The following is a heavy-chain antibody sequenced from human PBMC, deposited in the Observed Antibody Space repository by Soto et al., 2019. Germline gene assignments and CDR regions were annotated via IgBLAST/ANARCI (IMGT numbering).Heavy chain of an antibody. D-gene: IGHD4-17*01. CDR1: GFTFSSYA. J-gene: IGHJ4*02. CDR3: ARALGDYGDC. Sequence: LRLSCAASGFTFSSYAMHWVRQAPGKGLEWVAVISYDGSNKYYADSVKGRFTISRDNSKNTLYLQMNSLRVEDTAVYYCARALGDYGDCWGQGTLVTVSS. CDR2: ISYDGSNK. V-gene: IGHV3-30-3*01.